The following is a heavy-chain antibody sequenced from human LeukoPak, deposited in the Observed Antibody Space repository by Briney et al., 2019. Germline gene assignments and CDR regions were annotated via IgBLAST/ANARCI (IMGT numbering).Heavy chain of an antibody. J-gene: IGHJ4*02. V-gene: IGHV4-39*02. D-gene: IGHD6-19*01. CDR2: IYYSGTT. CDR3: ARDRRAGLPIYFDY. Sequence: SETLSLTCTVSGGSISSNNYYWGWIRQPPGKGLEWIGSIYYSGTTYYNPSLKSRVTISVDTSKSHFSLTLSSVTAADTAVYYCARDRRAGLPIYFDYWGQGTLVTVSS. CDR1: GGSISSNNYY.